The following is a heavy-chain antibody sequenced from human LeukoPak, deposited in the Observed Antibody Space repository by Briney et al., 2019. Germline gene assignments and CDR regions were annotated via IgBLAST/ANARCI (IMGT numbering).Heavy chain of an antibody. Sequence: GASVKVSCKASGYTFTSYGISWVRQAPGQGLEWMGWISAYNGNTNYAQKLQGRVTMTTDTSTSTPYMELRSLRSDDTAVYYCARVDCSGGSCYSGFDYWGQGTLVTVSS. D-gene: IGHD2-15*01. CDR3: ARVDCSGGSCYSGFDY. CDR2: ISAYNGNT. CDR1: GYTFTSYG. J-gene: IGHJ4*02. V-gene: IGHV1-18*01.